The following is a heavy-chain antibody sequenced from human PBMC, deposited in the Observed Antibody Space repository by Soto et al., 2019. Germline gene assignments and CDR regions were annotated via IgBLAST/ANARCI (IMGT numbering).Heavy chain of an antibody. CDR2: IIPVFGTP. V-gene: IGHV1-69*06. CDR3: VRGVALITSWYWGNGLDS. D-gene: IGHD6-13*01. Sequence: QVQLEQSGSEVQKSGSSVKVSCKASGYSFSSHAISWVRQAPGQGLEWMGGIIPVFGTPTYAQKFQGRLTISADKTTNNSSLELNSLRSEDTAVDYCVRGVALITSWYWGNGLDSWGQGSQVTVS. CDR1: GYSFSSHA. J-gene: IGHJ4*02.